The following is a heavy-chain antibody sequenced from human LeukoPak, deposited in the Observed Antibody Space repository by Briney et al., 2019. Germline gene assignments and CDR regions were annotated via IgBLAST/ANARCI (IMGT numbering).Heavy chain of an antibody. CDR3: ARVYYYDSSEAFDI. CDR1: GGSISSYY. V-gene: IGHV4-59*08. CDR2: IYYSGST. D-gene: IGHD3-22*01. Sequence: PSETLSLTCTVSGGSISSYYWSWIRQPPGKGLEWIGYIYYSGSTNYNPSLKSRVTISVDTSKNQFSLKLSSVTAADTAVYYCARVYYYDSSEAFDIWGQGTMVTVSS. J-gene: IGHJ3*02.